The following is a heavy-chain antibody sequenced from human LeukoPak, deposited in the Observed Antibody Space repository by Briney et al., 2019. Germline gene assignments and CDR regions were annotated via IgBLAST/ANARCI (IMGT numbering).Heavy chain of an antibody. D-gene: IGHD3-22*01. CDR1: GGTFSSYA. CDR2: IIPIFGTA. V-gene: IGHV1-69*13. J-gene: IGHJ4*02. Sequence: SVKVSCKASGGTFSSYAISWVRQAPGQGLEWMGGIIPIFGTANYAQKFQGRVTITADESTSTAYMELSSLRSEDTAVYYCARVSDYYDSSGRHFDYWGQGTLATVSS. CDR3: ARVSDYYDSSGRHFDY.